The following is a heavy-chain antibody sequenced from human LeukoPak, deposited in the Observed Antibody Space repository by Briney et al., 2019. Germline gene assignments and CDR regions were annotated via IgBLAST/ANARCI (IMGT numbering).Heavy chain of an antibody. J-gene: IGHJ4*02. CDR2: ISYSGST. D-gene: IGHD6-6*01. Sequence: NPSETLSLTCTVSGGSITSYHWSWIRQPPGKGLEWIGYISYSGSTNYNPSLKGRVTISIDTSKNQFSLKLSSVTTADTAVYYCARESLEYSSSSMVIDYWGQGTLVTVSS. V-gene: IGHV4-59*01. CDR3: ARESLEYSSSSMVIDY. CDR1: GGSITSYH.